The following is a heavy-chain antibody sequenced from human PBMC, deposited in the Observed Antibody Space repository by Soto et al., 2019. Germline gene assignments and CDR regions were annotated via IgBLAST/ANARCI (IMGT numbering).Heavy chain of an antibody. J-gene: IGHJ6*02. CDR3: ARGRTTVTHYYGMDV. Sequence: SETLSLTCTVSGGSISSSSYYWGWIRQPPGKGLEWIGSIYYSGSTYYNPSLKSRVTISVDTSKNQFSLKLSSVTAADTAVYYCARGRTTVTHYYGMDVWGQGTTVTVSS. CDR1: GGSISSSSYY. V-gene: IGHV4-39*01. D-gene: IGHD4-4*01. CDR2: IYYSGST.